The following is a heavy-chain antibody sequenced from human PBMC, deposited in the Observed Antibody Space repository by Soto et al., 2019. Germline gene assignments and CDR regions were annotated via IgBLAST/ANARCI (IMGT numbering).Heavy chain of an antibody. J-gene: IGHJ6*03. CDR3: ARGPLINYYYXMDV. CDR1: GYTFTSYD. V-gene: IGHV1-8*01. Sequence: ASVKVSFKASGYTFTSYDINWVRQATGQGLEWMGWMNPNSGYTGYAQKFQGRVTMTRNTSISTAYMELSSLRSEDTAVYFCARGPLINYYYXMDVWGKGTTVTVSS. CDR2: MNPNSGYT.